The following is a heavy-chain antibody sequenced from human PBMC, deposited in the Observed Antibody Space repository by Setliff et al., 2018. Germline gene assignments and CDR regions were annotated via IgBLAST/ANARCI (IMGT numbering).Heavy chain of an antibody. D-gene: IGHD2-2*02. Sequence: GGSLRLSCAASGFTFSSYGMNWVRQAPGKGLEWLSYISSSSTTIYYADSVKGRFTASRGNAKNSLYLQMNSLRADDAAVYYCARSSAPIKRDYMDVWGKGTTVTVSS. CDR2: ISSSSTTI. CDR1: GFTFSSYG. J-gene: IGHJ6*03. V-gene: IGHV3-48*01. CDR3: ARSSAPIKRDYMDV.